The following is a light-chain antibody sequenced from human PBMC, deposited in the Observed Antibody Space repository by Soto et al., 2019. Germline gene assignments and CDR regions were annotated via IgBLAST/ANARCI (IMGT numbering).Light chain of an antibody. CDR3: QQYNTFST. Sequence: DIQMTESPATLYTCVGARVTLTFRASQIISSWLAWYQQKPGKAPKLLIYDVSTLGTGVPSRFSGSGSGTDFTLTISSLQPEDSATYYCQQYNTFSTFGKGTKVDIK. CDR1: QIISSW. CDR2: DVS. J-gene: IGKJ1*01. V-gene: IGKV1-5*01.